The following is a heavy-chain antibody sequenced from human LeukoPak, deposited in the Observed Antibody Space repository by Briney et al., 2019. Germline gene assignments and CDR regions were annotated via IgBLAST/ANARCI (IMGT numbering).Heavy chain of an antibody. CDR3: ARDKQVGATYFDY. Sequence: GGSLRLSCAASGFTFSSYSMNWVRQAPGKGLEWVSSISSSSSYTYYTDSMKGRFTISRDNAKNSLYLQMNSLRAEDTAVYYCARDKQVGATYFDYWGQGTLVIVSS. J-gene: IGHJ4*02. CDR2: ISSSSSYT. V-gene: IGHV3-21*01. CDR1: GFTFSSYS. D-gene: IGHD1-26*01.